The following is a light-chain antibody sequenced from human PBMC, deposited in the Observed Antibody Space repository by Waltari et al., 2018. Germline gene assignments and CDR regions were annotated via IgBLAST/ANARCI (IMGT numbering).Light chain of an antibody. V-gene: IGKV2-28*01. CDR1: PSLLHSSGNTF. J-gene: IGKJ1*01. CDR2: LVS. CDR3: MQARQTPWT. Sequence: DIVMTQSPLSLSVTPGEPASISFTPSPSLLHSSGNTFLDWYLQKPGQSPQLLIYLVSNRASGVPDRFSGSGSGTDFTLKISRVEAEDVGVYFCMQARQTPWTFGQGTKVEIK.